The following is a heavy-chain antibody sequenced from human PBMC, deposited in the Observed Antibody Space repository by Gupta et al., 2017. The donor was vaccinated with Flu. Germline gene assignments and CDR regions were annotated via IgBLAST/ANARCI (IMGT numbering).Heavy chain of an antibody. J-gene: IGHJ4*02. CDR3: ARRGTYYFDF. D-gene: IGHD1-7*01. CDR2: VHSSGNT. V-gene: IGHV4-31*03. Sequence: QLRESGPRLLKPSQTLSLTCSVSGGSVNVFSYFWSWIRQHPEKGLEWIGYVHSSGNTYYNPSLRSRLMMSIDTSKNEFSLEVTPVTAADTAMYYCARRGTYYFDFWGQGALVTVSS. CDR1: GGSVNVFSYF.